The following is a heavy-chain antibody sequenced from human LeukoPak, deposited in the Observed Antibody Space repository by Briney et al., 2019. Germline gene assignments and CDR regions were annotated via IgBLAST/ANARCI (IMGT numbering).Heavy chain of an antibody. CDR3: ASLDRGYYYSFDY. V-gene: IGHV3-48*04. D-gene: IGHD2/OR15-2a*01. CDR1: GFTFSSYS. J-gene: IGHJ4*02. CDR2: ISSSSSTI. Sequence: GGSLRLSCAASGFTFSSYSMNWVRQAPGKGLEWVSYISSSSSTIYYADSVKARFTISRDNAKNSLYLQMNSLRAEDTAVYYCASLDRGYYYSFDYWGQGTLVTVSS.